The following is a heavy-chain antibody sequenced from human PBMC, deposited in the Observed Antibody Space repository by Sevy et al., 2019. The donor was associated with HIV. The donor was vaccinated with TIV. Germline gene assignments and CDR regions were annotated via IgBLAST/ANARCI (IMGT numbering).Heavy chain of an antibody. V-gene: IGHV3-30-3*01. Sequence: GGSLRLSCAASGFTFTSYAMHWVRQAPGKGLEWVAVISYDGSNKYYADSVKGRFTISRDNSKNTLYLQMNGLRAEDTAVYYCARDYRGYTSTWYPWFDPWGQGTLVTVSS. D-gene: IGHD6-13*01. CDR1: GFTFTSYA. J-gene: IGHJ5*02. CDR3: ARDYRGYTSTWYPWFDP. CDR2: ISYDGSNK.